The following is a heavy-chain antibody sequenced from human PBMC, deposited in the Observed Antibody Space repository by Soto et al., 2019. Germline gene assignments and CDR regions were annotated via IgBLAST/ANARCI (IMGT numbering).Heavy chain of an antibody. J-gene: IGHJ5*02. CDR3: SGLPRPMTTVTRGWFDP. D-gene: IGHD4-17*01. V-gene: IGHV1-69*01. CDR1: GGTFSSYA. CDR2: VSPIFGTA. Sequence: QGQLVQSGAEVKKPGSSVKVSCQASGGTFSSYAISWVRQAPGQGLEWMGGVSPIFGTANYAQKFQGRVTITADESTSTAYMDLSGLRSEDTAVYYCSGLPRPMTTVTRGWFDPGGQGTLVTVSS.